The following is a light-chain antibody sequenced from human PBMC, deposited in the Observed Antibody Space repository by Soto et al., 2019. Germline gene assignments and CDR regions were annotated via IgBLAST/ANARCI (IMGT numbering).Light chain of an antibody. V-gene: IGKV1-5*01. CDR2: DAS. Sequence: DIQMTQSPSTLSASVGDRVTITCRASQSISSWLAWYQQKPGKAPKVLIYDASSLESGVPSRFSGSGSGTEFSLTISSLQPDDFXTYYXQQYNHYWTFSQGTRVEIK. CDR3: QQYNHYWT. CDR1: QSISSW. J-gene: IGKJ1*01.